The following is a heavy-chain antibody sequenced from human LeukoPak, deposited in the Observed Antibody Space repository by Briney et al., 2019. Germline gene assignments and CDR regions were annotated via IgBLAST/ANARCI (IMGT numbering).Heavy chain of an antibody. V-gene: IGHV3-7*05. J-gene: IGHJ4*02. CDR1: KFTFSSYS. CDR2: INQDGTEH. CDR3: ARVEGSIFDY. Sequence: QPGGSLRLSCAASKFTFSSYSITSVRQAPGKGLEWVAYINQDGTEHSYVDSVKGRFTISRDNAQNSLYLQMNSLRAEDTAVYYCARVEGSIFDYWGQGTLVTVSS.